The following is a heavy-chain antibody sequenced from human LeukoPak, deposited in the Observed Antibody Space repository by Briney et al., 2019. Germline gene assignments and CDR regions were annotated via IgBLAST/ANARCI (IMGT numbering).Heavy chain of an antibody. D-gene: IGHD2-2*01. J-gene: IGHJ5*02. CDR1: GFTFDDYA. V-gene: IGHV3-9*01. CDR2: ISWNRGSI. CDR3: AKGGCSNTSCYVDDP. Sequence: GGSLRLSCAASGFTFDDYAMHWVRQAPGKGLEWVSGISWNRGSIGYADSVKGRFTISRDNAKNSLYLQMNSLRAEDTALYYCAKGGCSNTSCYVDDPWGQGTLVTVSS.